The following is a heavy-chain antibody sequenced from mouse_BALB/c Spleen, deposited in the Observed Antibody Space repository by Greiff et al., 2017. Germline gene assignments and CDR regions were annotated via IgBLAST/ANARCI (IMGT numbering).Heavy chain of an antibody. Sequence: QVQLKESGPELVRPGVSVKISCKGSGYTFTDYAMHWVKQSHAKSLEWIGVISTYYGNTNYNQKFKGKATMTVDKSSSTAYMELARLTSEDSAIYYCARCYYYGSRYFDVWGAGTTVTVSS. CDR2: ISTYYGNT. CDR1: GYTFTDYA. V-gene: IGHV1-67*01. D-gene: IGHD1-1*01. CDR3: ARCYYYGSRYFDV. J-gene: IGHJ1*01.